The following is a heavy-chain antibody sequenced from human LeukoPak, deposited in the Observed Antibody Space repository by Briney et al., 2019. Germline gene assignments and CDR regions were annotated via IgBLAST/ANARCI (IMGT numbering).Heavy chain of an antibody. J-gene: IGHJ4*02. CDR3: AKDSGPIDDDYGDYIHDY. V-gene: IGHV3-30*02. Sequence: GGSLRLSCAASGFTFSSYGMHWVRQAPGKGLEWVAFIRYDGSNKYYADSVKGRFTISRDNSKNTLYLQMNSLRAEDTAVYYCAKDSGPIDDDYGDYIHDYWGQGTLVTVSS. CDR2: IRYDGSNK. D-gene: IGHD4-17*01. CDR1: GFTFSSYG.